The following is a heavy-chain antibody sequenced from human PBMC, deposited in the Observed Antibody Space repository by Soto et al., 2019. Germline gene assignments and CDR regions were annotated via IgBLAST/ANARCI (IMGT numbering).Heavy chain of an antibody. CDR2: IYYSGST. CDR1: GGSISSSSYY. CDR3: ARQPKGAFDI. Sequence: LQLQASGPGLVKPSETLSLTCTVSGGSISSSSYYWGWIRQPPGKRLEWIGSIYYSGSTYYNPLLKSRVTISVDTSKNQFALKLSSVTAADTAGYYCARQPKGAFDIWGQGTMFTVAS. J-gene: IGHJ3*02. V-gene: IGHV4-39*01.